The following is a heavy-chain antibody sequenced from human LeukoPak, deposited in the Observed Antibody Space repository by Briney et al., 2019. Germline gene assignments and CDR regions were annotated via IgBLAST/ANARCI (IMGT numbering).Heavy chain of an antibody. CDR2: FDPEDGET. V-gene: IGHV1-24*01. Sequence: GASVKVSCKVSGYTLTELSMHWVRQAPGKGLEWMGGFDPEDGETIYAQKFQGRVTMTEDTSTDTAYMELSSLRSEDTAVYYCATDRTSGSSYYFDYWAREPWSPSPQ. J-gene: IGHJ4*02. CDR3: ATDRTSGSSYYFDY. D-gene: IGHD6-6*01. CDR1: GYTLTELS.